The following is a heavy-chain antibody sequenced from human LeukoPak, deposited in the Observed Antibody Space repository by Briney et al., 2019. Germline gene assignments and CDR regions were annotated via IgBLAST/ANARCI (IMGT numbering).Heavy chain of an antibody. CDR2: IKQDGSEK. CDR3: AVGHRGSYGDY. J-gene: IGHJ4*02. Sequence: GGSLRVSCAASGFTFSSYWMSWVRQAPGKGLEWVANIKQDGSEKYYVDSVKGRFTISRDNAKNSLYLQMNSLRAEDTAVYYCAVGHRGSYGDYWGQGTLVTVSS. D-gene: IGHD1-26*01. V-gene: IGHV3-7*01. CDR1: GFTFSSYW.